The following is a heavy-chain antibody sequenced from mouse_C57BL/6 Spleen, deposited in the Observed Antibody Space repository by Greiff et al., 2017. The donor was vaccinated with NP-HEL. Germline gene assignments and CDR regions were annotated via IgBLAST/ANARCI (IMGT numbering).Heavy chain of an antibody. CDR2: IDPSDSYT. CDR1: GYTFTSYW. J-gene: IGHJ4*01. Sequence: QVQLQQPGAELVMPGASVKLSCKASGYTFTSYWMHWVKQRPGQGLEWIGEIDPSDSYTNYNQKFKGKSTLTVDKSSSTAYMQLSSLTSEDSAVYYCARSHAHGYYYAMDYWGQGTSVTVSS. CDR3: ARSHAHGYYYAMDY. V-gene: IGHV1-69*01.